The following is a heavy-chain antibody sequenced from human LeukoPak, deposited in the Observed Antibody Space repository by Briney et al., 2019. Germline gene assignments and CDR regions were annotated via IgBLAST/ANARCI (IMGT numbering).Heavy chain of an antibody. J-gene: IGHJ4*02. V-gene: IGHV3-21*01. Sequence: GGSLRLSCAASGFTFSSYSMNWVRQAPGKGLVWVSSISSSSSYIYYADSVKGRFTISRDNAKNSLYLQMNSLRAEDTAVYYCAREAGYCSSTSYCGVDYWGQGTLVTVSS. D-gene: IGHD2-2*01. CDR2: ISSSSSYI. CDR3: AREAGYCSSTSYCGVDY. CDR1: GFTFSSYS.